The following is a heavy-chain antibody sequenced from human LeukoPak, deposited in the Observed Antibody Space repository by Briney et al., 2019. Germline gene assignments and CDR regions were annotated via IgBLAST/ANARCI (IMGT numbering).Heavy chain of an antibody. D-gene: IGHD5-12*01. CDR2: IIPIFGTA. CDR3: ARDIGPPYSGYDYRADYMDV. Sequence: SVKVSCKASGGTFSSYAISWVRQAPGQGLEWMGRIIPIFGTANYARKFQGRVTITTDEATSTAYMELSSLRSEDTAVYYCARDIGPPYSGYDYRADYMDVWGKGTTVTVSS. V-gene: IGHV1-69*05. J-gene: IGHJ6*03. CDR1: GGTFSSYA.